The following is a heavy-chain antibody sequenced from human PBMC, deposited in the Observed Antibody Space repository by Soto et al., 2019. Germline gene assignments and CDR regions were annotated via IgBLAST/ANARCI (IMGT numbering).Heavy chain of an antibody. J-gene: IGHJ3*02. D-gene: IGHD3-22*01. CDR2: IYYSGST. Sequence: SETLSLTCTVSGGSISSYYWSWIRQPPGKGLEWIGYIYYSGSTNYNPSLKSRVTISVDTSKNQFSLKLSSVTAADTAVYYCAREGATYYYDSSGDEDAFDIRGQGTMVTVSS. V-gene: IGHV4-59*01. CDR1: GGSISSYY. CDR3: AREGATYYYDSSGDEDAFDI.